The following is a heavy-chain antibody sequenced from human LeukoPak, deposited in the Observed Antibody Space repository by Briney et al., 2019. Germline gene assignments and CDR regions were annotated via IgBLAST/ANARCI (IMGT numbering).Heavy chain of an antibody. J-gene: IGHJ4*02. Sequence: GASVKVSCKASGYTFTSYGISWVRQAPGQGLEWMGGIIPIFGTANYAQKFQGRVTITADKSTSTAYMELSSLRSEDTAVYYCARDPGITMVRGVIIDQEGDYWGQGTLVTVSS. CDR2: IIPIFGTA. V-gene: IGHV1-69*06. D-gene: IGHD3-10*01. CDR1: GYTFTSYG. CDR3: ARDPGITMVRGVIIDQEGDY.